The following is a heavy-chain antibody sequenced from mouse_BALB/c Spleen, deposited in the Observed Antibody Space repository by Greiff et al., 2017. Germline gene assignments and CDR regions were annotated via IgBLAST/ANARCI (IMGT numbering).Heavy chain of an antibody. J-gene: IGHJ2*01. V-gene: IGHV1-14*01. Sequence: VQLQQSGAELVKPGASVKMSCKASGYTFTSYVMHWVKQKPGQGLEWIGYINPYNDGTKYNEKFKGKATLTSDKSSSTAYMELSSLTSEDSAVYYCARSGRRNYFDYWGQGTTLTVSS. CDR2: INPYNDGT. CDR1: GYTFTSYV. D-gene: IGHD4-1*01. CDR3: ARSGRRNYFDY.